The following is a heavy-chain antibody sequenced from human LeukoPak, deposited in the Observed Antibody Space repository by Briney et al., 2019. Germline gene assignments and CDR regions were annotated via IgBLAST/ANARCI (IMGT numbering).Heavy chain of an antibody. V-gene: IGHV4-34*01. CDR1: GGSFSGYY. J-gene: IGHJ3*02. CDR3: ARGQDHYAFDI. CDR2: INHSGST. Sequence: SETLSLTCAVYGGSFSGYYWSWIRQPPGKGLEWIGEINHSGSTNYNPSLKSRVTISVDTSKNQFSLKLSSVTAADTAVYYCARGQDHYAFDIWGQGTMVTVSS.